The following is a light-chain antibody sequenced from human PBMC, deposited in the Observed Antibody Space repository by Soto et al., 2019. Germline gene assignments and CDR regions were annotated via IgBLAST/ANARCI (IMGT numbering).Light chain of an antibody. CDR3: KSYDRSLSGYVV. J-gene: IGLJ2*01. V-gene: IGLV1-40*01. Sequence: QSVLTQPPSVSGAPGQRVTISCTGSSSNIGAGYDVHWYQQLPGSAPKLLIYGNNNRPSGVPDRFSGSKSGTSASLDITGIQAEDEADYYCKSYDRSLSGYVVFGGGTKVTVL. CDR2: GNN. CDR1: SSNIGAGYD.